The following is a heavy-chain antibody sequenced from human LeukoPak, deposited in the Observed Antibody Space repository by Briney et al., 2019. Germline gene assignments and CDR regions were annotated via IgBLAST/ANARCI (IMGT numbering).Heavy chain of an antibody. CDR1: GYSFTSYW. J-gene: IGHJ4*02. V-gene: IGHV5-51*01. D-gene: IGHD2-15*01. CDR3: ARAGCSGGSCYYPLNY. CDR2: IYPGDSDT. Sequence: GESLKISCKGSGYSFTSYWIGWVRQMPGEGLEWMGIIYPGDSDTRYSPSFQGPVTISADKSISTAYLQWSSLKASDTAMYYCARAGCSGGSCYYPLNYWGQGTLVTVSS.